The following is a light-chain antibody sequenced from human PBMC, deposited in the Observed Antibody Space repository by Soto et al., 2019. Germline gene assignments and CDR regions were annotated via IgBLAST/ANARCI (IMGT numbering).Light chain of an antibody. CDR3: QHYLTSPWT. V-gene: IGKV3-20*01. J-gene: IGKJ1*01. Sequence: EIVLTQSPGTLSLSPGERATLSCRASQSVSSGYFAWYQQKPGQAPRLLIYGASNRATGIPDRFSGSGSGTDFTLTITRVEPEDFAVYYCQHYLTSPWTFGQGTKVEV. CDR2: GAS. CDR1: QSVSSGY.